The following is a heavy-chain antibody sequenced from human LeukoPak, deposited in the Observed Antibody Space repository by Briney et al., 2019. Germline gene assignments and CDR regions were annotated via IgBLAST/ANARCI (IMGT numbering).Heavy chain of an antibody. J-gene: IGHJ4*02. CDR1: GFTFRNYA. V-gene: IGHV3-30*04. CDR2: ISYDGSNK. CDR3: TRSLDY. Sequence: GRSLRLSCAASGFTFRNYAMHWVRQAPGKGLEWVAVISYDGSNKLYADSVKGRFTISRDNSKNSLYLQMNSLRAEDTAIYYCTRSLDYWGQGTLVTVSS.